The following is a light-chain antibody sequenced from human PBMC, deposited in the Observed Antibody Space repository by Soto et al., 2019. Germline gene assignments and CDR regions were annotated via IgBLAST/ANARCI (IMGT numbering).Light chain of an antibody. J-gene: IGKJ2*01. Sequence: IVLTQSPATLSSSPVERATLSCRSSQSVSFYFAWYQQKPGQAPRLLIYDASYRAPCIPARFSGSGSGTDFTLTITSLQQEDFALYYCQQRRNWQYTFGQGTKVDTK. V-gene: IGKV3-11*01. CDR3: QQRRNWQYT. CDR2: DAS. CDR1: QSVSFY.